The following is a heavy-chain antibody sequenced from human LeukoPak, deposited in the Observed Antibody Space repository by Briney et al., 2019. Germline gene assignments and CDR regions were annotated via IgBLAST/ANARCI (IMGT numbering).Heavy chain of an antibody. D-gene: IGHD5-18*01. J-gene: IGHJ4*02. Sequence: GGSLRLSCAAYGLTFSTYAMSWVRQAPGKGLEWVSGTSGGGGSSHYAYSVKGRFTISRDNSKNTLYLQVNSLRAEDTAVYYCARSARGGYSYGYVDYWGQGTLVTVSS. CDR2: TSGGGGSS. V-gene: IGHV3-23*01. CDR3: ARSARGGYSYGYVDY. CDR1: GLTFSTYA.